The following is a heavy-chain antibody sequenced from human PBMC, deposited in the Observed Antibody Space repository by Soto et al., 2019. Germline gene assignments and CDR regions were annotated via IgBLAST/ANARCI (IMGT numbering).Heavy chain of an antibody. CDR2: IYYSGST. Sequence: SSETLSLTCTVSGGSISSGDYYWSWIRQPPGKGLEWIGYIYYSGSTYYNPSLKSRVTISVDTSKNQFSLKLSSVTAADTAVYYCARAHYDFWSGYPIASDYWGQGTLVTVSS. CDR1: GGSISSGDYY. J-gene: IGHJ4*02. V-gene: IGHV4-30-4*01. D-gene: IGHD3-3*01. CDR3: ARAHYDFWSGYPIASDY.